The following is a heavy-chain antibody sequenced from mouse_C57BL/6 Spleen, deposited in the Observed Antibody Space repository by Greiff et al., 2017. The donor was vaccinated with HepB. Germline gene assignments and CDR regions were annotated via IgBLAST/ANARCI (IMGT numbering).Heavy chain of an antibody. D-gene: IGHD1-1*01. CDR2: SRNKANDYTT. CDR1: GFTFSDFY. Sequence: EVNLVESGGGLVQSGRSLRLSCATSGFTFSDFYMEWVRQAPGKGLEWIAASRNKANDYTTEYSASVKGRFIVSRDTSQSILYLQMNALRAEDTAIYYCARDYYYGSSSWYFDVWGTGTTVTVSS. CDR3: ARDYYYGSSSWYFDV. J-gene: IGHJ1*03. V-gene: IGHV7-1*01.